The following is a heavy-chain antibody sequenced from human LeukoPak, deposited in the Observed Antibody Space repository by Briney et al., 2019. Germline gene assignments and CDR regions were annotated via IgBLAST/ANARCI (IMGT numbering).Heavy chain of an antibody. CDR2: INPNSGGT. D-gene: IGHD2-2*01. Sequence: GASVKVSCKASGYTFTGYYMHWVRQAPGQGLEWMGWINPNSGGTNYALKFQGRVTMTRDTSISTAYMELSRLRSDDTAVYYCARGVSVVVPAAMGYWGQGTLVTVSS. CDR3: ARGVSVVVPAAMGY. CDR1: GYTFTGYY. J-gene: IGHJ4*02. V-gene: IGHV1-2*02.